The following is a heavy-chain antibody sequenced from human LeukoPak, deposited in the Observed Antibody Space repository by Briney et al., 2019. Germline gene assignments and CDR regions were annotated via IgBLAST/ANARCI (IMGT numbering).Heavy chain of an antibody. CDR2: IYYSGST. D-gene: IGHD3-9*01. V-gene: IGHV4-39*01. J-gene: IGHJ4*02. CDR1: GGSFRGYY. Sequence: SETLPLTCAVYGGSFRGYYWGWIRQPPGKGLEWIGSIYYSGSTYYNPSLKSRVTISVDTSKNQFSLKLSSVTAADTAVYYCARRADILTDYYFDYWGQGTLVTVSS. CDR3: ARRADILTDYYFDY.